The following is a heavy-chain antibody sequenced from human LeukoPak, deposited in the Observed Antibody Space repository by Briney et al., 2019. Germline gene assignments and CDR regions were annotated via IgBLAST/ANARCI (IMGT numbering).Heavy chain of an antibody. CDR2: TSSDLNVK. V-gene: IGHV3-30*03. Sequence: PGGSLRLSCAASGFTFSSYSMNWVRQAPGKGLEWVAVTSSDLNVKLYADSVKGRFTISRDNSRSTLYLQMNSLRPEDTAIYYCARGSDYDFWSGLFDPWGQGTLVTVSS. J-gene: IGHJ5*02. D-gene: IGHD3-3*01. CDR3: ARGSDYDFWSGLFDP. CDR1: GFTFSSYS.